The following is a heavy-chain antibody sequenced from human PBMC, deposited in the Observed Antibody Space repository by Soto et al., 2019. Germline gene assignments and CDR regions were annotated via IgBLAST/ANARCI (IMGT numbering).Heavy chain of an antibody. D-gene: IGHD6-6*01. V-gene: IGHV3-64*01. CDR1: GFTLSGYA. Sequence: EVQLAESGGGLAQPGGSLRLSCAASGFTLSGYAMDWVRQAPGKGLEYVSGISSNGVVTYYANSVQGRFTISRDNSKNPVYLQMGSLRPEDMAVYYCARRARPDFYYMDVWGKGTTVTVSS. CDR2: ISSNGVVT. J-gene: IGHJ6*03. CDR3: ARRARPDFYYMDV.